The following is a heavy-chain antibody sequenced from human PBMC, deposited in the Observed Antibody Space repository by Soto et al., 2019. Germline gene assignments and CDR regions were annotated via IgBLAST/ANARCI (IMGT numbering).Heavy chain of an antibody. CDR1: GDTFTSYI. CDR2: IVPMFGTT. V-gene: IGHV1-69*01. Sequence: QVQLVQSGTEVKKPGSSVKVSCEASGDTFTSYIFTWVRQAPGQGLEWMGVIVPMFGTTNYAQKFQNRVTITADESTSTVHMELNRLTSKDTAVFFFASSVLSGSYPYYYNYCGLEFWGQGTKVTVSS. CDR3: ASSVLSGSYPYYYNYCGLEF. J-gene: IGHJ6*02. D-gene: IGHD3-10*01.